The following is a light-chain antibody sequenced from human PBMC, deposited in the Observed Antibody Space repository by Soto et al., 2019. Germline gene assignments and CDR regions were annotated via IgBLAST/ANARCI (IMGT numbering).Light chain of an antibody. CDR3: QQYNNWPWT. V-gene: IGKV3-15*01. CDR1: QSISDT. CDR2: GAS. Sequence: EIVMTQSPVTLSVSPGGRATLSCRASQSISDTLAWYQQKPGQAPRLLIHGASTRAPGFPARFSGSGSGTDFTLTISSLQSEDFAVYYCQQYNNWPWTFGQGTKVHIK. J-gene: IGKJ1*01.